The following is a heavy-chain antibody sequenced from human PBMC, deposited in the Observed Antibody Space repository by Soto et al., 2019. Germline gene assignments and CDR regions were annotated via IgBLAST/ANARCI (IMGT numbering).Heavy chain of an antibody. V-gene: IGHV1-2*02. J-gene: IGHJ3*01. CDR3: AREPYDYVWVSNRYTGGALDL. Sequence: QVQLVQSGAEVKKPGASVNVSCEASGYTFTAYSLHWVRQAPGQGLEWMGWINPNRGGTIYAQRFQGRVTMTRDPSISTAYMHVSRLRSDDTAGYYCAREPYDYVWVSNRYTGGALDLWGQGTMVTVSS. CDR1: GYTFTAYS. CDR2: INPNRGGT. D-gene: IGHD3-16*02.